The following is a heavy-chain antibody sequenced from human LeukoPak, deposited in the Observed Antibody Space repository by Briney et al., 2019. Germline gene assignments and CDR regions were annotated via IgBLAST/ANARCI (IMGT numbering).Heavy chain of an antibody. CDR3: ARGVVATIDYFDY. CDR2: IYHSGNT. CDR1: GASISSGDHY. D-gene: IGHD5-24*01. J-gene: IGHJ4*02. Sequence: SETLSLTCTVSGASISSGDHYWNWMRQPPGKGLEWIGYIYHSGNTYYTPSLKSRVFMSVDRSKNQFSLKLSSVTAADTAVYSCARGVVATIDYFDYWGQGTLVTVSS. V-gene: IGHV4-30-2*01.